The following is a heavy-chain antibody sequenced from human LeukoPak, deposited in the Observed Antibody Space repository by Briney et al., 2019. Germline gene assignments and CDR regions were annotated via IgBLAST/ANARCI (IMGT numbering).Heavy chain of an antibody. J-gene: IGHJ4*02. CDR2: IYYSGST. CDR1: GGSISSYY. CDR3: AREQYYYDSSGYLLYYFDY. Sequence: SETLSLTCTVSGGSISSYYWSWIRQPPGKGLEWIGYIYYSGSTNYNPSLKSRVTISVDKSKNQFSLKLSSVTAADTAVYYCAREQYYYDSSGYLLYYFDYWGQGTLVTVSS. D-gene: IGHD3-22*01. V-gene: IGHV4-59*12.